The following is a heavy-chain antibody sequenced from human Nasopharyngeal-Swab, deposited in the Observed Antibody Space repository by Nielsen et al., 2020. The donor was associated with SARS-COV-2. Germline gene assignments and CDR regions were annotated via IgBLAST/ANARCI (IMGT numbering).Heavy chain of an antibody. CDR2: ISAYNGNT. CDR3: ARDDSSNYDFWSGYYTSFDY. Sequence: ASVKVSCKASCYTFTSYCISWLRQAPGQGLEWMGWISAYNGNTNYAQKLQGRVTMTTDTSTSTAYLELRSLRSADTAVYYCARDDSSNYDFWSGYYTSFDYWGQGTLVTVSS. D-gene: IGHD3-3*01. V-gene: IGHV1-18*01. J-gene: IGHJ4*02. CDR1: CYTFTSYC.